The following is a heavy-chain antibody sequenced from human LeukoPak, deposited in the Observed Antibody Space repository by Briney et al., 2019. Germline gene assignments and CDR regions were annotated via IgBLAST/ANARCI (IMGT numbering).Heavy chain of an antibody. Sequence: ASVKVPCKASGYTFTGYYMHWVRQAPGQGLEWMGWINPNSGGTNYAQKFQGRVTMTRDTSIGTAYMELSRLRSDDTAVYYCAREGGSYGSYYFDYWGQGTLVTVSS. CDR2: INPNSGGT. CDR1: GYTFTGYY. V-gene: IGHV1-2*02. D-gene: IGHD5-18*01. CDR3: AREGGSYGSYYFDY. J-gene: IGHJ4*02.